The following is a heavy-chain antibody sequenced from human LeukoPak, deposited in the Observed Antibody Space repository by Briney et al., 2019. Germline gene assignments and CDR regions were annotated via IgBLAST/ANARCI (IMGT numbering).Heavy chain of an antibody. CDR2: IIPIFGTA. CDR1: GGTFSSYA. CDR3: ARVTYYYDSSGYHHDAFDI. V-gene: IGHV1-69*05. D-gene: IGHD3-22*01. Sequence: GGSVKVSCKASGGTFSSYAISWVRQAPGQGLEWMGRIIPIFGTANYAQKFQGRVTITTDESTSTAYMELSSLRSEDTAVYYCARVTYYYDSSGYHHDAFDIWGQGTMVTVSS. J-gene: IGHJ3*02.